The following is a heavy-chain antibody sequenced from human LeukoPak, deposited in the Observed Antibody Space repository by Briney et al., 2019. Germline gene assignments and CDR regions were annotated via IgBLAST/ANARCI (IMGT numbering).Heavy chain of an antibody. V-gene: IGHV4-59*01. CDR1: GFTFSSYS. CDR3: ARGPNWFDP. CDR2: IYYSGST. J-gene: IGHJ5*02. Sequence: PGGSLRLSCAASGFTFSSYSMNWVRQAPGKGLEWIGYIYYSGSTNYNPSLKSRVTISVDTSKNQFSLKLSSVTAADTAVYYCARGPNWFDPWGQGTLVTVSS.